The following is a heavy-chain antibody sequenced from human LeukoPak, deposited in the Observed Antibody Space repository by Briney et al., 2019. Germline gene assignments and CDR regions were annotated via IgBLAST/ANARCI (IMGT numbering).Heavy chain of an antibody. D-gene: IGHD3-3*01. CDR3: AKKWVPVFWGVSRAGYLKDV. Sequence: SETLSLTCTVSGGSISSSSYYWGWIRQPPGKGLEWIGSIYYSGSTYYNPSLKSRVTISVDTSKNQFSLKLSSVTAADTAGYYLAKKWVPVFWGVSRAGYLKDVWGKGATVTVSS. CDR1: GGSISSSSYY. CDR2: IYYSGST. J-gene: IGHJ6*04. V-gene: IGHV4-39*01.